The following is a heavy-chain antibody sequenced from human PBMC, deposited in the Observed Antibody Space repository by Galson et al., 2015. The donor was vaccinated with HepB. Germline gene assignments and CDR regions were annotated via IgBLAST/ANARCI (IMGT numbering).Heavy chain of an antibody. CDR3: ARSYYYDSSGFLPFDY. V-gene: IGHV1-69*13. CDR2: IIPIFGTA. J-gene: IGHJ4*02. Sequence: SAKVSCKASGGTFSSYAISWVRQAPGQGLEWMGGIIPIFGTANYAQKFQGRVTITADESTSTAYMELSSLRSEDTAVYYCARSYYYDSSGFLPFDYWGQGTLSPSPQ. CDR1: GGTFSSYA. D-gene: IGHD3-22*01.